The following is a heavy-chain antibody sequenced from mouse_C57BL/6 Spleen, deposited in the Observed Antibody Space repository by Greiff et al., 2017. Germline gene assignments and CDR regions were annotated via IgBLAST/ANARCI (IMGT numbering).Heavy chain of an antibody. D-gene: IGHD1-1*01. CDR2: IWSGGST. Sequence: VQVVESGPGLVQPSPSLSITCTVSGFSLTSYGVHWVRQSPGKGLEWLGVIWSGGSTDYNAAFISRLSISKDNSKSQVFFKMNSLQADDTAIYYCACYYYGSSFYYAMDYWGQGTSVTVSS. J-gene: IGHJ4*01. V-gene: IGHV2-2*01. CDR1: GFSLTSYG. CDR3: ACYYYGSSFYYAMDY.